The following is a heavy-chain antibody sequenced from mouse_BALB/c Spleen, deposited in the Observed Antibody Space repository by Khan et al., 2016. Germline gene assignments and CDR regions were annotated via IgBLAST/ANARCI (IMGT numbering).Heavy chain of an antibody. D-gene: IGHD2-14*01. Sequence: QSQLVQSGPELKKPGETVKISCKASGYTFTDYVMSWEKQAPGKGLKWMGWIKTYTGEPIYVDDFKGRFAFSLETSASTAYLQINNLKNEDMATYVCARGGRYDVGNFDYWGQGTTLRVSS. CDR2: IKTYTGEP. V-gene: IGHV9-1*02. CDR3: ARGGRYDVGNFDY. CDR1: GYTFTDYV. J-gene: IGHJ2*01.